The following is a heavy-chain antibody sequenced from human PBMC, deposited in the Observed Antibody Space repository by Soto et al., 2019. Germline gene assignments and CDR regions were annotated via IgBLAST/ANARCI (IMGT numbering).Heavy chain of an antibody. CDR3: ARAYGDYVFDY. CDR1: GGSISSYY. CDR2: IYYSGST. D-gene: IGHD4-17*01. J-gene: IGHJ4*02. V-gene: IGHV4-59*01. Sequence: QVQLQESGPGLVKPSETLSLTCTVSGGSISSYYWSWIRQPPGKGLEWIGYIYYSGSTNYNPSLTSRVTIPVGTAKNQFSLKLSSVTAADTAVYYCARAYGDYVFDYWGQGTLVTVSS.